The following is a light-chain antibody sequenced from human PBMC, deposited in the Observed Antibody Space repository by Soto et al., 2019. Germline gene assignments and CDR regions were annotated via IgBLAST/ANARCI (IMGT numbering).Light chain of an antibody. J-gene: IGLJ3*02. Sequence: QSVLTQPASVSGSPGQSITISCTGTSSDVGGYNYVSWYQQHPGKAPKLMIYEVSNRPSGVSNRFSGSKSGNTASLTISGLQAADEADYYCGSYATSSTLVVFGGGTKVTVL. CDR1: SSDVGGYNY. CDR3: GSYATSSTLVV. V-gene: IGLV2-14*01. CDR2: EVS.